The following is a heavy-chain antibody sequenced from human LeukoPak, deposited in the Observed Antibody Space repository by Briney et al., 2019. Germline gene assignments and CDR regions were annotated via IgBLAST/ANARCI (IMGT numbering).Heavy chain of an antibody. D-gene: IGHD3-10*01. CDR3: AKRPGEIKAFDI. V-gene: IGHV3-15*01. CDR1: GFTFSNAW. CDR2: IKSKTDGGTT. Sequence: GGSLRLSCAASGFTFSNAWMSWVRQAPGKGLEWVGRIKSKTDGGTTDYTAPVKGRFTISRDDSKNTLYLQMNSLKTEDTAVYYCAKRPGEIKAFDIWGQGTMVTVSS. J-gene: IGHJ3*02.